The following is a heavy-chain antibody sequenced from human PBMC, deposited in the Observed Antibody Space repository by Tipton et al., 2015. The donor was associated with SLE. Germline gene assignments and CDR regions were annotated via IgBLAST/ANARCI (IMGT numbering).Heavy chain of an antibody. CDR1: GYIFTSYW. CDR3: ARQGSTIAVAGANFDY. CDR2: IYPSNSDT. Sequence: QSGAEVKKPGESLKISCKGSGYIFTSYWIGWVRQMPGKGLEWMGIIYPSNSDTRYSPSFQGQVAMSVDKSTSTAYLHLSSLKASDTAIYYCARQGSTIAVAGANFDYWGQGTLVTVST. J-gene: IGHJ4*02. D-gene: IGHD6-19*01. V-gene: IGHV5-51*01.